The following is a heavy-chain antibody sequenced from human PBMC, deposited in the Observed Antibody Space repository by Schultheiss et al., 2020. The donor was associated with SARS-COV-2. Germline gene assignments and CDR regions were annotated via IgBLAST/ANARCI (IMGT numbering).Heavy chain of an antibody. CDR3: ASSIVGAVLDY. CDR2: INHSGST. Sequence: GSLRLSCAASGFTFSDHYMSWIRQPPGKGLEWIGEINHSGSTNYNPSLKSRVTISVDTSKNQFSLKLSSVTAADTAVYYCASSIVGAVLDYWGQGTLVTVSS. D-gene: IGHD1-26*01. J-gene: IGHJ4*02. V-gene: IGHV4-34*01. CDR1: GFTFSDHY.